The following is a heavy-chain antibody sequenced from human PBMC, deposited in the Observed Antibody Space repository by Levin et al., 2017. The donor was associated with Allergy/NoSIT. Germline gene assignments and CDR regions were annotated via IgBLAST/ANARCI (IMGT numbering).Heavy chain of an antibody. V-gene: IGHV2-5*02. CDR2: IFWDDDK. D-gene: IGHD1-1*01. CDR1: WFSLHTPGVN. J-gene: IGHJ6*03. Sequence: QTLSLTCTFSWFSLHTPGVNVGWIRQPPGTALEWLALIFWDDDKRYSPSLKTRLTITADTSKNQVVLAMTNMDPVDTATYYCTYKRPARPGPDEETRYYSYSYMDVWGKGTTVTVSS. CDR3: TYKRPARPGPDEETRYYSYSYMDV.